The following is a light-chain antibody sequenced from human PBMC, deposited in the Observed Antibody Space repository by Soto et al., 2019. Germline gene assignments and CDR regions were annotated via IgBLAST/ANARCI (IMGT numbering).Light chain of an antibody. Sequence: EIVLTQSPGTLSLSPGERAALSCRASQTVSSNYLGWYQQKPGQAPRLLIYDASSRATGIPDRFSGSGSGTDFSLTISRLEPEDFAVYYCHQYGSSPYTFGQGTKVEIK. CDR1: QTVSSNY. CDR3: HQYGSSPYT. V-gene: IGKV3-20*01. CDR2: DAS. J-gene: IGKJ2*01.